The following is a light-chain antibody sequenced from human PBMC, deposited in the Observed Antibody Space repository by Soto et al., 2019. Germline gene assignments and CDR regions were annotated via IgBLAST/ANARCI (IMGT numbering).Light chain of an antibody. CDR2: EVS. CDR1: SSDVGDYNY. CDR3: SSYAGSNIVV. V-gene: IGLV2-8*01. Sequence: QSALTQPPSASGSPGQSVTISCTGTSSDVGDYNYVSWYQQHPGKAPKLMIYEVSKRPSGVPDRFSGSKSGNTASLTVSGLQAEDEADYYCSSYAGSNIVVFGGGTQLTVL. J-gene: IGLJ2*01.